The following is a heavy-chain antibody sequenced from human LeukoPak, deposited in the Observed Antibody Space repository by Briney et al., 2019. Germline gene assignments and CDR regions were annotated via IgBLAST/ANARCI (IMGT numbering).Heavy chain of an antibody. CDR2: ISYDGTNQ. CDR3: ARMREYSGNSYPNYY. CDR1: GFTFSNYA. Sequence: PGGSLRLSCAASGFTFSNYAMNWVRQAPGKGLEWVAVISYDGTNQYYADSVKGRFTISRDTSKNTLFLQMNSLRAEDTAVYYCARMREYSGNSYPNYYWGQGTLVTVSS. D-gene: IGHD1-26*01. V-gene: IGHV3-30*04. J-gene: IGHJ4*02.